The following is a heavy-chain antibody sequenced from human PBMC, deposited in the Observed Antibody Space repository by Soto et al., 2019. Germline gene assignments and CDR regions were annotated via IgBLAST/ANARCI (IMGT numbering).Heavy chain of an antibody. CDR1: GGSFSGYD. V-gene: IGHV4-34*01. Sequence: PSETLSLTCAVYGGSFSGYDWSLIRQPPWKGLEWIGEINHSGSTNYNPSLKSRVTISVDTSKNQFSLRLSSVTAADTAVYYCARGVRRVPVPAALTTNWFDPWGQGTLVTVSS. D-gene: IGHD2-2*01. J-gene: IGHJ5*02. CDR2: INHSGST. CDR3: ARGVRRVPVPAALTTNWFDP.